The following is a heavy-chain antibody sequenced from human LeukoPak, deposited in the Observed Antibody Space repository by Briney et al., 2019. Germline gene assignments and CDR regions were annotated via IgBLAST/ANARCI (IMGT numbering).Heavy chain of an antibody. CDR3: AKDWGDKGRDDYYYGMDV. J-gene: IGHJ6*02. Sequence: SLRLSCAASGFTFDDYAMHWVRQAPGKGLEWVSGISWNSGSIGYADSVKGRFTISRDNAKNSLYLQMNSLRAEDTALYYCAKDWGDKGRDDYYYGMDVWGQGTTVTVSS. V-gene: IGHV3-9*01. D-gene: IGHD2-21*01. CDR2: ISWNSGSI. CDR1: GFTFDDYA.